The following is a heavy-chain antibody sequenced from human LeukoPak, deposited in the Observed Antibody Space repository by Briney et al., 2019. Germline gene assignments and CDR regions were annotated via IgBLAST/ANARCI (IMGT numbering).Heavy chain of an antibody. V-gene: IGHV4-59*01. CDR2: IYYSGST. Sequence: PSETLSLTCTVSGGSISSYYWSWIRQPPGKGLEWIGYIYYSGSTNYNPSLKSRVTISVDTSKNQFSLKLSSVTAADTAVYYCARGAWSSSWETFDYWGQGTLVTVSS. CDR1: GGSISSYY. J-gene: IGHJ4*02. D-gene: IGHD6-13*01. CDR3: ARGAWSSSWETFDY.